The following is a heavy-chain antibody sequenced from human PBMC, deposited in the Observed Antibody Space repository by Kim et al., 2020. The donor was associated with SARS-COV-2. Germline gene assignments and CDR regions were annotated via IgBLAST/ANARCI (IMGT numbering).Heavy chain of an antibody. CDR3: ARGPSVVVTATHSSPQSHDGVDV. Sequence: SVKVSCRASGGTFSSYAISWVRQAPGQGLKWMGGIIPMFGTTNYAQKFQGRVTITANESTSTAYMELSSLASDDTAIYYCARGPSVVVTATHSSPQSHDGVDVWGQGTTVTVSS. D-gene: IGHD2-21*02. J-gene: IGHJ6*02. CDR2: IIPMFGTT. V-gene: IGHV1-69*13. CDR1: GGTFSSYA.